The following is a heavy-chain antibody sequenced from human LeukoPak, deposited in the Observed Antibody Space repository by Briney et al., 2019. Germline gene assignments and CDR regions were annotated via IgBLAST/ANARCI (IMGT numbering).Heavy chain of an antibody. CDR3: ARYAAGPYYYYYYMDV. CDR2: IYYSGST. D-gene: IGHD6-13*01. V-gene: IGHV4-59*12. Sequence: SETLSLTCTVSGGSISSYYWSWIRQPPGKGLEWIGYIYYSGSTNYNPSLKSRVTMSVDTSKNQFSLKLSSVTAADTAVYYCARYAAGPYYYYYYMDVWGKGTTVTISS. J-gene: IGHJ6*03. CDR1: GGSISSYY.